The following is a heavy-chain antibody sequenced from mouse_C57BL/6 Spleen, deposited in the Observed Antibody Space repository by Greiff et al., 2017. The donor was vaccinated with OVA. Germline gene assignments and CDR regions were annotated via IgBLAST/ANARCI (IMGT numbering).Heavy chain of an antibody. V-gene: IGHV1-55*01. CDR2: IYPGSGST. D-gene: IGHD1-1*01. CDR1: GYTFTSYW. CDR3: AREPRYGSSYGYFDV. Sequence: QVQLQQPGAELVKPGASVKMSCKASGYTFTSYWITWVKQRPGQGLEWIGDIYPGSGSTNYNEKFKSKATLTVDTSSSTAYMQLSSLTSEDSAVYYCAREPRYGSSYGYFDVWGTGTTVTVSS. J-gene: IGHJ1*03.